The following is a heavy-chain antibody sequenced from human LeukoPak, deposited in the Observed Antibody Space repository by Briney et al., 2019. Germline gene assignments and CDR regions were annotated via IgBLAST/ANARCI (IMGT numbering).Heavy chain of an antibody. CDR3: ARGPSRGYYDSSGYEGVDFDY. CDR1: GGSFSGYY. Sequence: SETLSLTCAVYGGSFSGYYWSWIRQPPGKGLEWIGEINHSGSTNYNPSLKSRVTISVDTSKNQFSLKLSSVTAADTAVYYCARGPSRGYYDSSGYEGVDFDYWGQGTLVTVSS. CDR2: INHSGST. J-gene: IGHJ4*02. V-gene: IGHV4-34*01. D-gene: IGHD3-22*01.